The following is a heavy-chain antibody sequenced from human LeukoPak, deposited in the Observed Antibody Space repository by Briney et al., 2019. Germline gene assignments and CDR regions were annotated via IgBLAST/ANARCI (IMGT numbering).Heavy chain of an antibody. V-gene: IGHV3-30*18. CDR1: GFTFSSYG. CDR3: AKDLPSIAVAGDAFDY. J-gene: IGHJ4*02. D-gene: IGHD6-19*01. CDR2: ISYDGSNK. Sequence: PGGSLRLSCAASGFTFSSYGMHWVRQAPGKGLEWVAVISYDGSNKYYADSVKGRFTISRDNSKNTLYLQMNSLRAEDTAVYYCAKDLPSIAVAGDAFDYWGQGTLVTVSS.